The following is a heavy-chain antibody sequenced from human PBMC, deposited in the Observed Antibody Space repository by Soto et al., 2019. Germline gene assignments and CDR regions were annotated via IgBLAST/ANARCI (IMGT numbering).Heavy chain of an antibody. CDR1: GGSISSGGYY. V-gene: IGHV4-30-4*01. CDR2: IYYSGNA. J-gene: IGHJ4*02. D-gene: IGHD3-10*01. CDR3: ARYHYGSGSYSLFDF. Sequence: PSETLSLTCTVSGGSISSGGYYWSWIRQPPGKDLEWIGYIYYSGNAYYNPSLQSRITISVDTSKNQFSLKLTSVTAADTAVYYCARYHYGSGSYSLFDFWGQGTLVTVPS.